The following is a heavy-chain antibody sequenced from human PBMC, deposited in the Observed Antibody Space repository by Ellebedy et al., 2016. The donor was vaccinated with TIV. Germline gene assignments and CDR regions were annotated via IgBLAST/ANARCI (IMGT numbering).Heavy chain of an antibody. CDR3: ARSYCSGGSCSFGP. CDR2: IYYSGST. Sequence: MPSETLSLTCTVSGGSISSYYWSWIRQPPGKGLEWIGYIYYSGSTNYNPSLKSRVTISVDTSKNQFSLKLNSVTAADTAVYYCARSYCSGGSCSFGPWGQGTLVTVSS. J-gene: IGHJ5*02. D-gene: IGHD2-15*01. V-gene: IGHV4-59*08. CDR1: GGSISSYY.